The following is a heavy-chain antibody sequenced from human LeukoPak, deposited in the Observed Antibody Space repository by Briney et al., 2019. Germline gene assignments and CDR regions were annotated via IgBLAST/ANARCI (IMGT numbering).Heavy chain of an antibody. CDR1: GYTFTTYG. J-gene: IGHJ5*02. V-gene: IGHV1-18*01. CDR3: ARDREAARPGWFDP. CDR2: ISAYNGNT. Sequence: ASVKVSCKASGYTFTTYGISWVRQAPAQRIEWMGWISAYNGNTNYAQKLQGRVTMTTDTSTSTAYMELRSPRSDDTAVYYCARDREAARPGWFDPWGQGTLVTVSS. D-gene: IGHD6-6*01.